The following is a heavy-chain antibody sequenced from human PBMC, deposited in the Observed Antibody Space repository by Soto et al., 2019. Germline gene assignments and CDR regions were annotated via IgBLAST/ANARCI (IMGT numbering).Heavy chain of an antibody. J-gene: IGHJ6*02. V-gene: IGHV3-49*04. D-gene: IGHD6-13*01. CDR3: TSPDPYSSSWKNYYYYVMDV. Sequence: GGSLRLSCTASGFTFGDYAMSWVRQAPGKGLEWLGFIRSKAYGGTTEYAASVKGRFTISRDDSKSIAYLQMNSLKTEDTAVYYCTSPDPYSSSWKNYYYYVMDVWGQVTTVTVSS. CDR2: IRSKAYGGTT. CDR1: GFTFGDYA.